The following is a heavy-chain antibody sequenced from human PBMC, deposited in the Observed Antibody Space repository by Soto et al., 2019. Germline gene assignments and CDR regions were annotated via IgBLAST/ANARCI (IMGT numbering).Heavy chain of an antibody. Sequence: SVKVSCKASGGTFSSYAISWVRQAPGQGLECMGGIIPIFRSATHAQKLQGRVMIHADESTSIAYMELGSLRSEDTAVYYCASVIRSYSGSYSWFDPWGQGTLVTVS. CDR3: ASVIRSYSGSYSWFDP. V-gene: IGHV1-69*13. CDR2: IIPIFRSA. J-gene: IGHJ5*02. D-gene: IGHD1-26*01. CDR1: GGTFSSYA.